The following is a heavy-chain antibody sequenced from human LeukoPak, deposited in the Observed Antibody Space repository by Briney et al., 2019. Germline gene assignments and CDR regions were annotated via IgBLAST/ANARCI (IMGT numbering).Heavy chain of an antibody. CDR2: IGIAGDT. Sequence: GGSLRLSCAASGFTFSSYDMHWVRQTTGKGLEWVSSIGIAGDTYYPGSVKGRFTISRENAKNSLYLQMNSLRAGDTAVYYCARPAGRGFDYWGQGTLVTVSS. V-gene: IGHV3-13*01. J-gene: IGHJ4*02. CDR1: GFTFSSYD. D-gene: IGHD1-26*01. CDR3: ARPAGRGFDY.